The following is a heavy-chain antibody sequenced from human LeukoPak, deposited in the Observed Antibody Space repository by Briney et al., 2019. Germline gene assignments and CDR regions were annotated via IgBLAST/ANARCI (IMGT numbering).Heavy chain of an antibody. CDR2: IYYSGST. D-gene: IGHD3-3*02. CDR1: GGSISPYY. Sequence: TSETLSLTCTVSGGSISPYYWSWIRQPPGKGLEWIGYIYYSGSTNYNPSLKSRVTISVDTSKNQFSLKLSSVTAADTAVYYCARAFYPGYYSYMAVWGKGTTVTVSS. V-gene: IGHV4-59*01. CDR3: ARAFYPGYYSYMAV. J-gene: IGHJ6*03.